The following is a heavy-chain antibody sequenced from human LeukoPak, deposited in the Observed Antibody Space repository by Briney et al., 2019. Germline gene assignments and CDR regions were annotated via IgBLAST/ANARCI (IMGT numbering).Heavy chain of an antibody. CDR1: GGSFSGYY. Sequence: SETLSLTCAVYGGSFSGYYWSWIRQPPGKGLKWIGEINHSGSTNYNPSLKSRVTISVDTSKNQFSLKLSSVTAADTAVYYCARGPQIYYYDSSGYSWNYYYYMDVWGKGTTVTVSS. D-gene: IGHD3-22*01. J-gene: IGHJ6*03. CDR3: ARGPQIYYYDSSGYSWNYYYYMDV. V-gene: IGHV4-34*01. CDR2: INHSGST.